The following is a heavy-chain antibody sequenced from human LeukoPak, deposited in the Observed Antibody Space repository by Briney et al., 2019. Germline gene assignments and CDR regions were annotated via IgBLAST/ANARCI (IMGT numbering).Heavy chain of an antibody. CDR2: ISSSSSTI. Sequence: GGSLRLSCAASGFIFGTYSMSWVRQAPGKGLEWVSYISSSSSTIYYADSVKGRFTISRDNAKNSLYLQMNSLRAEDTAVYYCARSPIAAAGTAFDYWGQGTLVTVSS. CDR3: ARSPIAAAGTAFDY. V-gene: IGHV3-48*01. D-gene: IGHD6-13*01. CDR1: GFIFGTYS. J-gene: IGHJ4*02.